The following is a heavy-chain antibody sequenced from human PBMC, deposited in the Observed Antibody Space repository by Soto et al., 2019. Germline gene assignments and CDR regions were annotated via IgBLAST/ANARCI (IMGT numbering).Heavy chain of an antibody. D-gene: IGHD3-9*01. Sequence: SVKVSCKASGFTFTSSAMQWVRQARGQRLEWIGCFVAGGGKTNYAQKFQDRVTMTEDTSTDTAYMELSSLRSEDTAVYYCATTYYDDILTGYDYWGQGTLVTVSS. J-gene: IGHJ4*02. V-gene: IGHV1-58*02. CDR1: GFTFTSSA. CDR3: ATTYYDDILTGYDY. CDR2: FVAGGGKT.